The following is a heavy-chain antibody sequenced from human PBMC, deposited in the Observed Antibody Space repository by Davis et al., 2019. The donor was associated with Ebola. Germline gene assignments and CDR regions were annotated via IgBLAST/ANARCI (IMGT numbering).Heavy chain of an antibody. D-gene: IGHD4-23*01. CDR3: AKAHYGGNSFFDY. Sequence: GGSLRLSCAASGFTFDDYAMHWVRQAPGKGLEWVSGISWNSGSIGYADSVKGRFTISRDNAKNSLYLQMNSLRAEDTALYYCAKAHYGGNSFFDYWGQGTLVTVSS. CDR1: GFTFDDYA. V-gene: IGHV3-9*01. CDR2: ISWNSGSI. J-gene: IGHJ4*02.